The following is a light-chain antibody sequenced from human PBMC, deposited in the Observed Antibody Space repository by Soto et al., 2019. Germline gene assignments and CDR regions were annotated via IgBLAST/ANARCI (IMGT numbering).Light chain of an antibody. V-gene: IGKV3D-15*01. CDR2: GAS. CDR1: QTVSSRF. CDR3: QQYNKWPPLT. Sequence: EIVLTQSPGTLSLSPGERATLSCRAIQTVSSRFLAWYQQKPGQAPRLLIYGASNRATGIPDRFSGSGSGTEFTLTISSLQSEDFAVYYCQQYNKWPPLTFGGGTKVDIK. J-gene: IGKJ4*01.